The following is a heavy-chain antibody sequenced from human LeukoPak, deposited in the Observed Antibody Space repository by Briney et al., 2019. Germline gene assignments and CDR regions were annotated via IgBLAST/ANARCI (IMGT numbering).Heavy chain of an antibody. V-gene: IGHV3-11*01. D-gene: IGHD2-2*03. CDR3: ARDGYCSSTSCYRAPDY. J-gene: IGHJ4*02. CDR1: GFTFSDYY. CDR2: ISSSGSTI. Sequence: GGSLRLSCAASGFTFSDYYMSWIRQAPGKGLEWVSYISSSGSTIYYADSVKGRFTISRNNAKNSLYLQMNSLRAEDTAVYYCARDGYCSSTSCYRAPDYWGQGTLVTVSS.